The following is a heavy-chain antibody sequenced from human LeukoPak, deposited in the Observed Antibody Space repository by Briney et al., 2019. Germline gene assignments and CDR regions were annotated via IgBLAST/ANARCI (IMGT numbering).Heavy chain of an antibody. Sequence: PGGSLRLSCAASGFTFSSYSMNWVRQAPGKGLEWVSSISSSSSYICYADSVKGRFTISRDNAKNSLYLQMNSLRAEDTAVYYCARARIPGAFDIWGQGTMVTVSS. CDR2: ISSSSSYI. CDR3: ARARIPGAFDI. J-gene: IGHJ3*02. CDR1: GFTFSSYS. V-gene: IGHV3-21*01.